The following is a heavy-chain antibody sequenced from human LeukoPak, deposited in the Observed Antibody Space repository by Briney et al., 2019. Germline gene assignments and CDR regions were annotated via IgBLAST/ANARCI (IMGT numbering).Heavy chain of an antibody. D-gene: IGHD1-26*01. CDR3: ARDGVGATYL. Sequence: GRSLRLSCAASGFTFSSYAMHWVRQAPGKGLEWVAVTWYDGSKNYYADSVKGRFSISRDKNTLSLQMNSLRAEDTAVYYCARDGVGATYLWGQGTLVTVSS. J-gene: IGHJ5*02. CDR1: GFTFSSYA. V-gene: IGHV3-33*01. CDR2: TWYDGSKN.